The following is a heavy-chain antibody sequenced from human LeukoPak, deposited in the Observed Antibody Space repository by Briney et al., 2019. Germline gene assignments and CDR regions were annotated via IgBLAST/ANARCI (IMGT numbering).Heavy chain of an antibody. CDR2: ISSSSSYI. J-gene: IGHJ4*02. CDR3: AGAAGQH. Sequence: GGSLRLSCAASGFTFSSYSMNWVRQAPGKGLEWVSSISSSSSYIYHADSVKGRFTISRDNAKNSLYLQMNGLRAEDTAVYYCAGAAGQHWGQGTLVTVSS. CDR1: GFTFSSYS. V-gene: IGHV3-21*01. D-gene: IGHD6-13*01.